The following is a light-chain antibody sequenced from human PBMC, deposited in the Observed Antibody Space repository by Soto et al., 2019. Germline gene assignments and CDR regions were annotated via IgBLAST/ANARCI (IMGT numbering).Light chain of an antibody. V-gene: IGLV2-14*01. CDR3: SSYTSSSTPL. Sequence: QSALTQPASVSGSPGQSITISCTGTSSDVGGYNYVSWYQQHPGKAPKLMIYDVSNRPSGVSNRFSGFKSGNTASLTISGLQAEDEADYYCSSYTSSSTPLFGGGTQLTVL. J-gene: IGLJ2*01. CDR1: SSDVGGYNY. CDR2: DVS.